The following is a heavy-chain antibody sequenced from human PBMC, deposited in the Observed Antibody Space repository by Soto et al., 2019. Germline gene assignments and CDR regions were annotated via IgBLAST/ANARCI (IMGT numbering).Heavy chain of an antibody. V-gene: IGHV3-33*01. Sequence: GGSLRLSCAASGFTFSSYGMHWVRQAPGKGLEWVAVIWYDGSNKYYADSVKGRFTISRDNSKNTLYLQMNSLRAEDTAVYYCARGVPGYYAVDVWGQGTTVTVSS. CDR2: IWYDGSNK. CDR3: ARGVPGYYAVDV. CDR1: GFTFSSYG. J-gene: IGHJ6*02.